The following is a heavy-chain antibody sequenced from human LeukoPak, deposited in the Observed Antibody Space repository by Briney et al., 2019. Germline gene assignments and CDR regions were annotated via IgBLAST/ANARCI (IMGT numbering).Heavy chain of an antibody. D-gene: IGHD3-22*01. J-gene: IGHJ4*02. CDR2: IYYSGST. CDR3: ASYSYYYDSSGYFDY. V-gene: IGHV4-59*01. CDR1: GGSISSYY. Sequence: SGTLSLTCTVSGGSISSYYWSWIRQPPGKGLEWIGYIYYSGSTNYNPSLKSRVTISVDTSKNQFSLKLSSVTAADTAVYYCASYSYYYDSSGYFDYWGQGTLVTVSS.